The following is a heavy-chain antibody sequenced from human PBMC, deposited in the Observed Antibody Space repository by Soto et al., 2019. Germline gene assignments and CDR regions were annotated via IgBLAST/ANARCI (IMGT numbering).Heavy chain of an antibody. D-gene: IGHD1-26*01. CDR3: ARGYKWELLRGSHRYYFDY. CDR1: GYTFTSYG. V-gene: IGHV1-18*01. CDR2: ISAYNGNT. Sequence: ASVKVSCKASGYTFTSYGISWVRQAPGQGLEWMGWISAYNGNTNYAQKLQGRVTMTTDTSTSTAYMELRSLRSDDTAVYYCARGYKWELLRGSHRYYFDYWGQGTLVTVS. J-gene: IGHJ4*02.